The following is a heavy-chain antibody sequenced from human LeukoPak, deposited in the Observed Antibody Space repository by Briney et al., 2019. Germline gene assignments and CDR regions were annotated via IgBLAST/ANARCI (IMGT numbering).Heavy chain of an antibody. CDR2: IYTSGNT. D-gene: IGHD4-17*01. CDR3: ARASDDFGDYGFDY. V-gene: IGHV4-4*07. CDR1: GGSISNYY. J-gene: IGHJ4*02. Sequence: SETLAVTCNASGGSISNYYWNWIRQPAGKGLEWMGRIYTSGNTNYNPSLQSRLTMSMETSKNQFSLRLSSATAADTAVYYCARASDDFGDYGFDYWGQGTLVTVSS.